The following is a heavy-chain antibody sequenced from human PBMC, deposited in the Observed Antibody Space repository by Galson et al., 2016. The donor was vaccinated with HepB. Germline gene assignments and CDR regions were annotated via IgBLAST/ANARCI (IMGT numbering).Heavy chain of an antibody. D-gene: IGHD2-8*01. Sequence: SLRLSCAASGFTFSSYAMSWVRQAPGKGLEWVSAISGSGDTTYYADSVKGRFTIARDNSKNTLYLQMHSLRAEDTTVYYCATGGYCGNGYVYSFDYWGQGTQVTVSS. J-gene: IGHJ4*02. CDR2: ISGSGDTT. CDR1: GFTFSSYA. CDR3: ATGGYCGNGYVYSFDY. V-gene: IGHV3-23*01.